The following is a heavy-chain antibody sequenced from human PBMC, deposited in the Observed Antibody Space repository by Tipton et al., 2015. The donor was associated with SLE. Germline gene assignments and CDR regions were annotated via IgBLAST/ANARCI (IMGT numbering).Heavy chain of an antibody. CDR2: ISSSSSTI. CDR3: ARVTPHGGIDY. D-gene: IGHD3-16*01. J-gene: IGHJ4*02. V-gene: IGHV3-48*01. CDR1: GFTFSSYS. Sequence: GSLRLSCAASGFTFSSYSMNWVRQAPGKGPEWVSYISSSSSTIYYADSVKGRFTISRDNAKNSLYLQMNSLRAEDTAVYYCARVTPHGGIDYWGQGTLVTVSS.